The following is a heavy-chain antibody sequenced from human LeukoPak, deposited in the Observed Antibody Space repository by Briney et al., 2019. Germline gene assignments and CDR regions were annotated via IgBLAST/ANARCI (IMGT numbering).Heavy chain of an antibody. Sequence: PGGSLRLSCAASGFIFDDSGMHWVRQAPGKGLEWVSSIDWNSDSIAYADSVKGRFTISRDNAKNSLYLQMNSLRVEDTALYHCVKDRRGYSDDAHYDFDYWGQGTLVTVSS. CDR1: GFIFDDSG. CDR3: VKDRRGYSDDAHYDFDY. CDR2: IDWNSDSI. J-gene: IGHJ4*02. D-gene: IGHD5-12*01. V-gene: IGHV3-9*01.